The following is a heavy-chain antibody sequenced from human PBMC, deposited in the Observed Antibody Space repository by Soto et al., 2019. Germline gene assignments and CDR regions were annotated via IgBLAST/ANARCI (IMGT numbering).Heavy chain of an antibody. J-gene: IGHJ5*02. V-gene: IGHV2-5*02. CDR3: AHSPRASSGWSNTHYPNWFDP. D-gene: IGHD6-13*01. Sequence: QITLKESGPTLVKPTQTLTLTCTFSGFSLSTSGVGVGWIRQPPGKALEWLALIYWDDDKRYSPSLKSRLTITTDTSKNQVVLTMTNTDPVDTATYYRAHSPRASSGWSNTHYPNWFDPWGQGTLVTVSS. CDR1: GFSLSTSGVG. CDR2: IYWDDDK.